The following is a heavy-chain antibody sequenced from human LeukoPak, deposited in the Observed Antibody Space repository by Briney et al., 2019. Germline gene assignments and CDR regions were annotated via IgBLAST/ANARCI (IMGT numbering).Heavy chain of an antibody. CDR1: GYTFTSYG. CDR2: IGAYNGNT. Sequence: ASVKVSCKASGYTFTSYGISWVRQAPGQGLEWMGWIGAYNGNTNYAQKLQGRVTMTTDTSTSTAYMELRSLRSDDTAVYYCASWGYGSGSYYNGWFDYWGQGTLVTVSS. J-gene: IGHJ4*02. V-gene: IGHV1-18*01. CDR3: ASWGYGSGSYYNGWFDY. D-gene: IGHD3-10*01.